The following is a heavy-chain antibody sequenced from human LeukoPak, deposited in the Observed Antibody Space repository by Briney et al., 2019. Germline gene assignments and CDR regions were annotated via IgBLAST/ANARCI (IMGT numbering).Heavy chain of an antibody. CDR2: INSDGSST. Sequence: QPGGSLRLSCAASGFTFSSYWMHWVRQAPGKGLVWVSRINSDGSSTSYADSVKGRFTISRDSAKNTLYLQMNSLRAEDTAVYYCARDRYYYGSGSYLNNWFDPWGQGTLVTVSS. V-gene: IGHV3-74*01. D-gene: IGHD3-10*01. CDR3: ARDRYYYGSGSYLNNWFDP. J-gene: IGHJ5*02. CDR1: GFTFSSYW.